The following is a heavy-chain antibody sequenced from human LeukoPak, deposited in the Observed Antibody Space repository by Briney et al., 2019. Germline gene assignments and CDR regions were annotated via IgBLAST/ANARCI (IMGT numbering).Heavy chain of an antibody. CDR2: IWYDGGNI. V-gene: IGHV3-33*01. CDR1: GFSFSTFV. CDR3: ARDGDFTKQLATRCFDY. J-gene: IGHJ4*02. Sequence: PGGSLRLSCAASGFSFSTFVMHWVRQAPGKGLEWVALIWYDGGNIFYADSVKGRFTISRDNSKNTLYLQMNSLRDEDTAVYYCARDGDFTKQLATRCFDYWGQGSLVTVSS. D-gene: IGHD6-13*01.